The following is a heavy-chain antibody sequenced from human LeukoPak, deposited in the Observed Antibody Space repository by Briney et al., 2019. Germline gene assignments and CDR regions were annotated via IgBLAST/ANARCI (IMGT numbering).Heavy chain of an antibody. D-gene: IGHD3-10*01. CDR2: ISSSGSTI. J-gene: IGHJ6*02. V-gene: IGHV3-11*01. Sequence: GGSLRLSCAASGFTFSDYYMSWIRQAPGKGLEWVSYISSSGSTIYYADSVKGRFTISRDNAKNSLYLQMNSLRAEDTAVYYCARDSRPFPRRAVRGDHYYGMDVWGQGTTVTVSS. CDR3: ARDSRPFPRRAVRGDHYYGMDV. CDR1: GFTFSDYY.